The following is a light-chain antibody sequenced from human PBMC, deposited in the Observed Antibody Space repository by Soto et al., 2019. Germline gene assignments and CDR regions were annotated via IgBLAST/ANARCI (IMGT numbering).Light chain of an antibody. Sequence: DIVMTQSPLSLPVTPGEPASISCRSSQSLLHSNGYNYLDWYLQKPGQSPQLLIYLGSNRASGVPDRFSGSGSGTDFTLKISRVEAEDVGVYYCMQALQTPFTFGGGTKVKIK. J-gene: IGKJ4*01. CDR3: MQALQTPFT. CDR2: LGS. V-gene: IGKV2-28*01. CDR1: QSLLHSNGYNY.